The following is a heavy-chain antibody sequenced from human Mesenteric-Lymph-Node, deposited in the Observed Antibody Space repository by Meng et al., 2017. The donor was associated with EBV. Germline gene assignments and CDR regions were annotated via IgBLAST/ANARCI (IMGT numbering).Heavy chain of an antibody. D-gene: IGHD1-26*01. CDR1: GGSFSSSNW. CDR3: ARASVGNTPGDY. V-gene: IGHV4-4*02. J-gene: IGHJ4*02. Sequence: QGAVQESGPGLVESSGTLSLTGVVSGGSFSSSNWWSWVRQTPGKGLEWIGEISHSGSTNYNPSLKSRVTISVDKSKTQFSLKLSSVTAADTAVYYCARASVGNTPGDYWGQGTLVTVSS. CDR2: ISHSGST.